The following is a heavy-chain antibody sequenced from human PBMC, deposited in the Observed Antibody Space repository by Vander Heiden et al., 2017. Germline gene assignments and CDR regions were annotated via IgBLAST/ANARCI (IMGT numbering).Heavy chain of an antibody. V-gene: IGHV4-39*01. CDR2: MVYGGTT. CDR1: GDSINTTFYF. Sequence: LPLQESGPSLVQPSETLSLTCSPSGDSINTTFYFWAWIRQPPEKCLEWIGSMVYGGTTHYNPSLKSRVTLSADTPKNQFSLRLTSVAAEDTAVYYCVRYSSAFGWFDPWGQGALVTVS. J-gene: IGHJ5*02. CDR3: VRYSSAFGWFDP. D-gene: IGHD6-19*01.